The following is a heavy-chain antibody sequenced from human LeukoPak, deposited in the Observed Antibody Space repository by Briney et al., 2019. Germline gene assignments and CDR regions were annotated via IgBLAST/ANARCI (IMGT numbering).Heavy chain of an antibody. CDR1: GFTFSTYS. J-gene: IGHJ4*02. CDR3: ARDQSDYYGSGSYSEGSY. Sequence: PGGSLRLSCAAFGFTFSTYSMKWVRQAPGKGLEWVSYISGSSGTIYYAESVKGRFTISRDNAKNSLYLQMNGLRDEDTAVYYCARDQSDYYGSGSYSEGSYWGQGTLVTVSS. CDR2: ISGSSGTI. V-gene: IGHV3-48*02. D-gene: IGHD3-10*01.